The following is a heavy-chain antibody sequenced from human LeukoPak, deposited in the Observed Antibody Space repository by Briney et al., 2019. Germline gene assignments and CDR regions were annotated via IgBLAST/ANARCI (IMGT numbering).Heavy chain of an antibody. D-gene: IGHD3-10*01. V-gene: IGHV1-18*04. J-gene: IGHJ4*02. Sequence: WASVKVSCKASGYTFTDYYMHWVRQAPGQGLEWLGWVSVYDGKTNYAQTVQDRVTMTTDTSTGTAYMDLRSLRSDDTAIYYCARLDYASGSYYSAPLDHWGQGTLVTVSS. CDR2: VSVYDGKT. CDR3: ARLDYASGSYYSAPLDH. CDR1: GYTFTDYY.